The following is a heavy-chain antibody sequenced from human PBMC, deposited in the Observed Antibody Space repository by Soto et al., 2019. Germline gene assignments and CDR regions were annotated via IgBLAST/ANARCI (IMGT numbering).Heavy chain of an antibody. V-gene: IGHV4-39*01. Sequence: PSETLSLTCTVSGGSFTSTNYFWGWIRQPTGKGLEWIGYMYYNGNTFYSPSLKSRVTMSVDTSKRQFSLDLSSVTAADTAMYYGARLQIYDSRAAPTPIFHPWGLGAMVTVSS. J-gene: IGHJ1*01. CDR3: ARLQIYDSRAAPTPIFHP. D-gene: IGHD3-22*01. CDR2: MYYNGNT. CDR1: GGSFTSTNYF.